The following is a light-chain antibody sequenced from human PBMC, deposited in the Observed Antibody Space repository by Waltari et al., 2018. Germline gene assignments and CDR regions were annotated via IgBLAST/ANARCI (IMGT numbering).Light chain of an antibody. CDR3: QHYVRLPVT. Sequence: SCRASQGISGALAWDQQKPGQAPRLLIYSASNRATGIPDRFSGSGSGTEFSLTVSRLEPEDFAGYYCQHYVRLPVTFGQGTRVEI. V-gene: IGKV3-20*01. J-gene: IGKJ1*01. CDR1: QGISGA. CDR2: SAS.